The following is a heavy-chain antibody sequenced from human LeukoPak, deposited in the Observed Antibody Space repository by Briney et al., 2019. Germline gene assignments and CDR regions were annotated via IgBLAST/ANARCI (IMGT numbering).Heavy chain of an antibody. D-gene: IGHD2-15*01. J-gene: IGHJ6*04. V-gene: IGHV1-2*02. Sequence: GASVKVSCKASGYTFTGYYMHWVRQAPGQGLEWMGWINPNSGGTNYAQKFQGRVTMTRDTSISTAYMELSRLRSDDTAVYYCARGDLERYCSGGSCYPSMVLPLYVWGKGTTVAVSS. CDR3: ARGDLERYCSGGSCYPSMVLPLYV. CDR2: INPNSGGT. CDR1: GYTFTGYY.